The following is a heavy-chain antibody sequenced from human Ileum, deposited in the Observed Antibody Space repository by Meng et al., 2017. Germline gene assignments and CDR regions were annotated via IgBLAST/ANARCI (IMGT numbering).Heavy chain of an antibody. D-gene: IGHD7-27*01. CDR2: IKKDGSEK. CDR3: ARDRAWGRTDY. V-gene: IGHV3-7*01. J-gene: IGHJ4*02. Sequence: GESLKISCAASGFTFSDSWMSWVRQAPGQGLEWVAIIKKDGSEKYYLDSVKGRFTISRDNAKSSLDLQMTSLRAEDTAVYYCARDRAWGRTDYWGQGTLVTVSS. CDR1: GFTFSDSW.